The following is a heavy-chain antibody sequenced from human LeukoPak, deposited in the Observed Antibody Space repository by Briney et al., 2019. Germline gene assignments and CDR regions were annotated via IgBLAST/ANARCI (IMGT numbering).Heavy chain of an antibody. V-gene: IGHV1-2*02. CDR1: GYTFTGHY. D-gene: IGHD5-12*01. CDR3: VRDGYSGGAFDI. CDR2: IYPKSGGT. J-gene: IGHJ3*02. Sequence: ASVKVSCKASGYTFTGHYMHWLRQAPGQGLEWMGWIYPKSGGTNYAQKFQSRVTVTRDTSITTAFMELNILKSDDTAVYYCVRDGYSGGAFDIWGQGTMVTVSS.